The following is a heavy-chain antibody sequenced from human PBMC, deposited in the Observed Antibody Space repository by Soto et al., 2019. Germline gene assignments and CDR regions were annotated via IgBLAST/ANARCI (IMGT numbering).Heavy chain of an antibody. J-gene: IGHJ4*02. Sequence: ASVKVSCKASGYTFTSYGISWVRQAPGQGLEWMGWISAYNGNTNYAQKLQGRVTMTTDTSTSTAYMELRSLRSDDTAVYYCARVYRCYYDSSGYYFDYWGQGTLVTVSS. CDR1: GYTFTSYG. CDR3: ARVYRCYYDSSGYYFDY. D-gene: IGHD3-22*01. V-gene: IGHV1-18*04. CDR2: ISAYNGNT.